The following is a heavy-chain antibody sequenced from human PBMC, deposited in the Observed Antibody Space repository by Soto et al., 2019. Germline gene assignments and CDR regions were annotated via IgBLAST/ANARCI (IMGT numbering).Heavy chain of an antibody. CDR3: ARVMHCSSTSCPRGGMDV. Sequence: SVKVSCKASGYTFTSYDINWVRQATGQGLEWMGWMNPNSGNTGYAQKFQGRVTMTRNTSISTAYMELSSLRSEDTAVYYCARVMHCSSTSCPRGGMDVWGQGTTVTVSS. CDR2: MNPNSGNT. V-gene: IGHV1-8*01. CDR1: GYTFTSYD. D-gene: IGHD2-2*01. J-gene: IGHJ6*02.